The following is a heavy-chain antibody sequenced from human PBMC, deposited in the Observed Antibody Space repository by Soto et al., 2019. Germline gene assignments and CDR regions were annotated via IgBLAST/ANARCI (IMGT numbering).Heavy chain of an antibody. D-gene: IGHD3-3*01. J-gene: IGHJ6*02. CDR2: INHSGST. CDR3: ARSKRITIFGVVIEAYYYYGMDV. CDR1: GGSFSGYY. Sequence: SETLSLTCAVYGGSFSGYYWSWIRQPPGKGLEWIGEINHSGSTNYNPSLKSRVTISVDTSKNQFSLKLSPVTAADTAVYYCARSKRITIFGVVIEAYYYYGMDVWGQGTTVTVSS. V-gene: IGHV4-34*01.